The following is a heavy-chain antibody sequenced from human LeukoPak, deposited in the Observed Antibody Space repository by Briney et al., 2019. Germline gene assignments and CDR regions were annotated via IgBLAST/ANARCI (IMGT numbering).Heavy chain of an antibody. CDR3: AREASYSSGWYYYYMDV. CDR2: INPSGGST. J-gene: IGHJ6*03. Sequence: ASVKVSCKASGYTFTGYYMHWVRQAPGQGLEWMGIINPSGGSTSYAQKFQGRVTMTRDMSTSTVYMELSSLRSEDTAVYYCAREASYSSGWYYYYMDVWGKGTTVTVSS. CDR1: GYTFTGYY. V-gene: IGHV1-46*01. D-gene: IGHD6-19*01.